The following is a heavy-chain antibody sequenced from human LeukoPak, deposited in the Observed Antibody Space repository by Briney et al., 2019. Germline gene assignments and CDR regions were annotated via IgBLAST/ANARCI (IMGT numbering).Heavy chain of an antibody. Sequence: SETLSLTCAVYGGSFSGYYWSWIRQPPGKGLEWIGEINHSGSTNCNPSLKSRVTISVDTSKNQFSLKLSSVTAADTAVYYCARGQFSGWYGYWGQGTLVTVSS. D-gene: IGHD6-19*01. CDR3: ARGQFSGWYGY. CDR1: GGSFSGYY. J-gene: IGHJ4*02. CDR2: INHSGST. V-gene: IGHV4-34*01.